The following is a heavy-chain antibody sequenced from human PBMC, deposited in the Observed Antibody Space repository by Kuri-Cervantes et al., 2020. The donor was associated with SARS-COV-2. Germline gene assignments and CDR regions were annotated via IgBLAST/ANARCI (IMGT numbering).Heavy chain of an antibody. V-gene: IGHV4-59*01. CDR3: TTVTPTSVFDF. Sequence: SETLSLTCTVSGGSISSSYWSWIRQPPGKGLEWIGYIYYCGSVSYNPSLMSRVTISVDTSKNQFSLRLTSVTAADTAVYYCTTVTPTSVFDFWGQGTLVTVSS. J-gene: IGHJ4*02. CDR1: GGSISSSY. CDR2: IYYCGSV. D-gene: IGHD4-17*01.